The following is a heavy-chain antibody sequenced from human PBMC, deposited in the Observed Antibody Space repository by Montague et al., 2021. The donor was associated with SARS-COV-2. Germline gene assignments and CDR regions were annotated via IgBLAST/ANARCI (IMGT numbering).Heavy chain of an antibody. CDR2: INSDESST. V-gene: IGHV3-74*01. CDR3: ASGSFLGVAPGDY. D-gene: IGHD3-10*01. J-gene: IGHJ4*02. Sequence: SLRLSCAASGFTFSSYWMHWVRQAPGKGLVWVSRINSDESSTSYADSVKGRFTISRDNAKNTLYLQMNSLRAEDTAVYYCASGSFLGVAPGDYWGQGTLVTGSS. CDR1: GFTFSSYW.